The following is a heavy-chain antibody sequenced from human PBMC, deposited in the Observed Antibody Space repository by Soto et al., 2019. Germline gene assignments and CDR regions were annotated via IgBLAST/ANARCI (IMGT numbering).Heavy chain of an antibody. V-gene: IGHV3-30-3*01. CDR2: VSYDGSNK. CDR3: ARDFQEAVAGTVVNYFYYYAMDV. CDR1: GFTFSSYA. Sequence: HPGGSLRLSCAASGFTFSSYAMQWVRQAPGKGLEWVAVVSYDGSNKYYADSVKGRFTISRDNSKNTLYLQMNSLRVEDTAVYYCARDFQEAVAGTVVNYFYYYAMDVWGQGTTVTVSS. D-gene: IGHD6-19*01. J-gene: IGHJ6*02.